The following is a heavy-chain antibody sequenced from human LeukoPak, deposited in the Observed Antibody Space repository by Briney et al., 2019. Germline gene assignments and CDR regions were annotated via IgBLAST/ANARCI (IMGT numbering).Heavy chain of an antibody. Sequence: GGSLRLSCEASGFIFSSYSMGWVRRVPGRGLEWVSNIHPDGGGTSYLDSVKGRFTISRDNAKNTIFLQMKSLRTEDTAVYSCVRWRVEAGMEYWGQGTLVTVSS. CDR2: IHPDGGGT. V-gene: IGHV3-7*01. D-gene: IGHD6-19*01. CDR3: VRWRVEAGMEY. J-gene: IGHJ4*02. CDR1: GFIFSSYS.